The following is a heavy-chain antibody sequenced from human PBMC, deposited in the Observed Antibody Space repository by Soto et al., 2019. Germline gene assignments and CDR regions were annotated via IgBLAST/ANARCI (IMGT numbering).Heavy chain of an antibody. V-gene: IGHV6-1*01. CDR3: XRGVAVAGTYYYYGMDV. CDR1: GDSVSSNSAA. D-gene: IGHD6-19*01. Sequence: PSQTLSLTCAISGDSVSSNSAAWNWIRQSPSRGLEWLGRTYYRSKWYNDYAVSVKSRITINPDTSKNQFSLQLNSVTPEDTAVYYCXRGVAVAGTYYYYGMDVWGLGTTVTVSS. CDR2: TYYRSKWYN. J-gene: IGHJ6*02.